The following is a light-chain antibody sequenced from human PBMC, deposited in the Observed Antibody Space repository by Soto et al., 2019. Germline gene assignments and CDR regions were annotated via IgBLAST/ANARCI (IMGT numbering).Light chain of an antibody. J-gene: IGKJ4*01. Sequence: EIVLTQSPATLSLSPGERATLSSRASQSVSSCLAWYQQKPGQAPRLLIYDASNRATGVPARFSGSGSGTDFTLTISSLEPEDFAVYYCQQRSNWPLTFGGGTKVEIK. V-gene: IGKV3-11*01. CDR1: QSVSSC. CDR3: QQRSNWPLT. CDR2: DAS.